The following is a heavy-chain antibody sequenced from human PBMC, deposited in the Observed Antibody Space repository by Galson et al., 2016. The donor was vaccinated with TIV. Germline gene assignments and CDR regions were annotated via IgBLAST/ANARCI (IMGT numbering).Heavy chain of an antibody. CDR2: ISYEGSNK. V-gene: IGHV3-30-3*01. CDR3: ARDRGSNAVFDL. J-gene: IGHJ5*02. Sequence: SLRLSCAASGFTFSSYAMHWVRQAPGKGLEWVAVISYEGSNKFYADSVKGRFTFSRDNSKNTMFLQMHSLRAEDTAVYYCARDRGSNAVFDLWGQGTLVTATS. D-gene: IGHD3-10*01. CDR1: GFTFSSYA.